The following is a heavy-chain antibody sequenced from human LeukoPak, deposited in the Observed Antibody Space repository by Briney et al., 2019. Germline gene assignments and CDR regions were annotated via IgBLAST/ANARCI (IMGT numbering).Heavy chain of an antibody. J-gene: IGHJ3*02. CDR2: IYPGDSDT. CDR3: ARLQPKGAIFGVVTVPRDDAFDI. Sequence: GESLKISCKGSGYNFTNYWIGWVRQMPGKGLEWMGIIYPGDSDTRYSPSFQGQVTISAAKSINAAYLQWSSLKASDTAMYYCARLQPKGAIFGVVTVPRDDAFDIWGQGTMVTVSS. D-gene: IGHD3-3*01. CDR1: GYNFTNYW. V-gene: IGHV5-51*01.